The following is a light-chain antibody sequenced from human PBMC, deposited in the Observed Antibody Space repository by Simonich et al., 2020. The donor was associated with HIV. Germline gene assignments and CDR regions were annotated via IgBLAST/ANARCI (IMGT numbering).Light chain of an antibody. Sequence: QSALTQPASVSWSPGQSLTISCTETSSDFGGYNSFSWFQQHPGKAPKLIIYDVTKRPSGVSNRFSGSKSGNTASLTISGLQAEDEADYYCCSYTTISTYVFGTGTKVTVL. CDR2: DVT. CDR3: CSYTTISTYV. CDR1: SSDFGGYNS. J-gene: IGLJ1*01. V-gene: IGLV2-14*01.